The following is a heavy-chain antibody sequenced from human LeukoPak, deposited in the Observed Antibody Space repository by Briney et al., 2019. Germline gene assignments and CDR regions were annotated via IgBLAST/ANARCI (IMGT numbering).Heavy chain of an antibody. Sequence: SATLSLTCTVSGGSISSSSYYWGWIRQPPGKGLEWIGSIYYSGSTYYNPSLKSRVTISVDTSKNQFSLKLSSVTAADTAVYYCARGPYDYVWGERRRYFDYWGQGTLVTVSS. CDR2: IYYSGST. CDR1: GGSISSSSYY. CDR3: ARGPYDYVWGERRRYFDY. V-gene: IGHV4-39*07. D-gene: IGHD3-16*01. J-gene: IGHJ4*02.